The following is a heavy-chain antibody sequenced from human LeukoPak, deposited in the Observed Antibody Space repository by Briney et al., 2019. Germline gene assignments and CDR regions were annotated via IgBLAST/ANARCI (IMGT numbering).Heavy chain of an antibody. CDR3: AKHTVGVTRVYAFDI. D-gene: IGHD1-26*01. J-gene: IGHJ3*02. CDR2: ISSSGGST. Sequence: SGGSLRPSCAASGFTFSSYGMSWVRQAPGKGLEWVSAISSSGGSTYSTDSVKGRFTISRDNSKNTLYLQMNSLRAEDTAVYYCAKHTVGVTRVYAFDIWGQGTMVTVSS. V-gene: IGHV3-23*01. CDR1: GFTFSSYG.